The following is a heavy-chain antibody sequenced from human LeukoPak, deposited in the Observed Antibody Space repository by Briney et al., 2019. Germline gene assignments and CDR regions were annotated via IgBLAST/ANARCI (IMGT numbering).Heavy chain of an antibody. Sequence: PGGSLRLSCAASGFTFSSYAMHWVRQAPGKGLEWVAVISYDGSNKYYADSVKGRFTISRDNSKNTLYLQMNSLRAEDTAVYYCARVHYYDSSGPFDYWGQGTLVTVSS. CDR1: GFTFSSYA. V-gene: IGHV3-30-3*01. CDR3: ARVHYYDSSGPFDY. CDR2: ISYDGSNK. D-gene: IGHD3-22*01. J-gene: IGHJ4*02.